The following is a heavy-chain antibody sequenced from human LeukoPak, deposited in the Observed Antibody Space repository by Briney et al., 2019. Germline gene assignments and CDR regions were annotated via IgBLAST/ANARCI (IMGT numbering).Heavy chain of an antibody. J-gene: IGHJ3*01. Sequence: ASVKVSCKPSGYTFIDNYIYWVRQAPGLGLEWMGWIDPNSGATEYSQNFKGRVTLTRDTSVSTAYMEMTSLTSDDTAMYYCARWLRTGTNSFDVWGQGTMVAVSS. CDR3: ARWLRTGTNSFDV. CDR1: GYTFIDNY. CDR2: IDPNSGAT. D-gene: IGHD1-7*01. V-gene: IGHV1-2*02.